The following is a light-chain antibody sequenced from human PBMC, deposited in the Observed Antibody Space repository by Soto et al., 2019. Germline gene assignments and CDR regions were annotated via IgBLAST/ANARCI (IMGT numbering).Light chain of an antibody. CDR1: SRDVGAYNY. V-gene: IGLV2-14*01. CDR2: EFS. CDR3: SSYTSSRSLV. J-gene: IGLJ1*01. Sequence: QSVLTQPASVSGSPGQSITISCTGTSRDVGAYNYVSWYQQHPGKAPQLMIYEFSTRPSGVSHRFSGSKSDNTASLTISGLQTDDEADYYCSSYTSSRSLVFGTGTKVTVL.